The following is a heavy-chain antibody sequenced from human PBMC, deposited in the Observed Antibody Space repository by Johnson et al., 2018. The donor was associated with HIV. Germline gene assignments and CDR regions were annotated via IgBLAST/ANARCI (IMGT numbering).Heavy chain of an antibody. CDR1: RFTFTSYW. CDR2: IKQDGSEK. J-gene: IGHJ3*02. CDR3: ARDATYRKYALTSFDI. Sequence: VQLVESGGGLVQPGGSLRLSCAASRFTFTSYWMSWVRQAPGKGLEWVANIKQDGSEKYYVDSVKGRFTISRDNAKNSLYLQMNALRAEDTAVYYCARDATYRKYALTSFDIWGQGAMVTVSS. V-gene: IGHV3-7*03. D-gene: IGHD1-14*01.